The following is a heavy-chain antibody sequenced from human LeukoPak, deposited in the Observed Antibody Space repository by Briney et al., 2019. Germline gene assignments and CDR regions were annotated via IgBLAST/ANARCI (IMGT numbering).Heavy chain of an antibody. J-gene: IGHJ4*02. Sequence: QAGGSLRLSCAASGFTFSSYAMHWVRQAPGKGLEWVAFIRYDGSNKYYADSVKGRFTISRDNSKNTLYLQMNSLRAEDTAVYYCAREEVDPDYVYYWGQGTLVTVSS. CDR3: AREEVDPDYVYY. CDR2: IRYDGSNK. CDR1: GFTFSSYA. V-gene: IGHV3-30*02.